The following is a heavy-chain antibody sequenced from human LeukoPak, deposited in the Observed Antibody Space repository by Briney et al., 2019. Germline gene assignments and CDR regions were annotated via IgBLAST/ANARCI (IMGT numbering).Heavy chain of an antibody. CDR3: ARSQYYDFWSGYSGNPEDLKSAPYYFDY. Sequence: SETLSLTCTVSGGSISSSSYYWGWIRQPPGKGLEWIGSIYYSGSTYYNPSLKSRVTISVDTSKNQFSLKLSSVTAADTAVYYCARSQYYDFWSGYSGNPEDLKSAPYYFDYWGQGTLVTVSS. D-gene: IGHD3-3*01. V-gene: IGHV4-39*07. CDR2: IYYSGST. J-gene: IGHJ4*02. CDR1: GGSISSSSYY.